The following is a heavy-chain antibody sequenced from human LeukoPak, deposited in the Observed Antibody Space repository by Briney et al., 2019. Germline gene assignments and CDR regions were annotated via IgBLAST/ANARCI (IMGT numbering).Heavy chain of an antibody. CDR1: GFTFSSYG. V-gene: IGHV3-30*18. CDR2: MSYDGSNK. J-gene: IGHJ4*02. Sequence: GGSLRLSCAAFGFTFSSYGMHWVRQAPGKGLEGVAVMSYDGSNKYYADSAKGRFTITRYNSKTTLYLQINSLRAEDTDVYYCAKAPNTSSGWAFDYWGQGTLVTVSS. CDR3: AKAPNTSSGWAFDY. D-gene: IGHD6-19*01.